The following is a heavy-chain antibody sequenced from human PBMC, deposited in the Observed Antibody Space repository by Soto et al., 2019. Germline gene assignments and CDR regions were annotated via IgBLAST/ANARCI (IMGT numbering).Heavy chain of an antibody. J-gene: IGHJ3*02. V-gene: IGHV3-48*04. CDR2: ITSSSRTI. CDR1: GFTFSSYS. D-gene: IGHD4-17*01. Sequence: GGSLRLSCAASGFTFSSYSMDWVRQAPGKGLEWVSYITSSSRTIYYADSVKGRFTISRDNAKNSLYLRMNSLRAEDTAVYYCARVQYGDYVRAFDIWGQGTMVTVSS. CDR3: ARVQYGDYVRAFDI.